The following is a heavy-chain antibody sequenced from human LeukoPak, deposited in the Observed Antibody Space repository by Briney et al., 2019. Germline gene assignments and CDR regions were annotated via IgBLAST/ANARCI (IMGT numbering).Heavy chain of an antibody. CDR2: IYTSGST. CDR1: GGSISSYY. CDR3: ARQRDYWFDP. V-gene: IGHV4-4*09. J-gene: IGHJ5*02. Sequence: SETLSLTCTVSGGSISSYYWSWIRQPPGKGLEWIGYIYTSGSTNYNPSLKSRVTISVDTSKNQFSLKLSSVTAVDTAVYYCARQRDYWFDPWGQGTLVTVSS.